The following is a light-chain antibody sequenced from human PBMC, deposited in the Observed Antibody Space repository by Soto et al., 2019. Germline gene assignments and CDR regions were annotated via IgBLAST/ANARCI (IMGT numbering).Light chain of an antibody. CDR1: PSVSSY. CDR2: DAS. CDR3: QQRSNWPL. V-gene: IGKV3-11*01. J-gene: IGKJ5*01. Sequence: EIVLTQSPAPLSLSPGERATLSCRASPSVSSYLAWYQQKPGLAPRLLIYDASNSSTGIPARVSGSGSGTDFTLTISSLEPEDFAVYYCQQRSNWPLFGQGTRLEIK.